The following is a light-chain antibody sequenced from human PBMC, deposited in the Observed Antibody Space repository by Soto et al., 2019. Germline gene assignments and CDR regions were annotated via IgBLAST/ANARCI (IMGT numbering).Light chain of an antibody. CDR2: DAS. J-gene: IGKJ1*01. Sequence: EIVMTQSPATLSVSPGERATLSFRSSQPVSRNLAWYQQKPGQAPRILFYDASTRATGIPARFSGSGSGNEFTLTISSLQSEDFAVYYCQHYYNWPRTFGQGTKVDI. CDR3: QHYYNWPRT. V-gene: IGKV3-15*01. CDR1: QPVSRN.